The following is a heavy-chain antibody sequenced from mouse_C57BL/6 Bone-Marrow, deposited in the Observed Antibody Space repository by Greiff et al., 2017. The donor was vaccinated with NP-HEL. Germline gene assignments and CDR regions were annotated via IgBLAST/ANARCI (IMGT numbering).Heavy chain of an antibody. V-gene: IGHV5-12*01. D-gene: IGHD1-1*02. CDR3: ARHKTGGPYAMDY. CDR1: GFTFSDYY. J-gene: IGHJ4*01. CDR2: ISNGGGST. Sequence: EVNLVESGGGLVQPGGSLKLSCAASGFTFSDYYMYWVRQTPEKRLEWVAYISNGGGSTYYPDTVKGRFTISRDNAKNTLYLQMSRLKSEDTAMYYCARHKTGGPYAMDYWGQGTSVTVSS.